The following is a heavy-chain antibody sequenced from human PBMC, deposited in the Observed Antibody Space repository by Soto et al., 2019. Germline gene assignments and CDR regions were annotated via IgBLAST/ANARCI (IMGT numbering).Heavy chain of an antibody. CDR1: GGSISSYY. CDR2: IYYSGST. Sequence: SETLSLTCTVSGGSISSYYWSWIRQPPGKGLEWIGYIYYSGSTNYNPSLKSRVTISVDTSKNQFSLKLSSVTAADTAVYYCARRAAATTNYYYYYYMDVWGKGTTVTVSS. V-gene: IGHV4-59*08. D-gene: IGHD6-13*01. CDR3: ARRAAATTNYYYYYYMDV. J-gene: IGHJ6*03.